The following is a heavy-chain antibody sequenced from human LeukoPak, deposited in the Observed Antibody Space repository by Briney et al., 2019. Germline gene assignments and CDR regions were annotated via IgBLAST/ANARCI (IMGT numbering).Heavy chain of an antibody. CDR1: GGSISGHY. CDR2: IYSSGST. Sequence: SETLSLTCSVSGGSISGHYWNWIRQPPGKGLEWIGYIYSSGSTNYNPSRKSRLTISVDTPKNQFSLKLTSVTAADTAVYYCARLGYTNGWGNDYWGQGTLVSVSS. D-gene: IGHD2-8*01. J-gene: IGHJ4*02. CDR3: ARLGYTNGWGNDY. V-gene: IGHV4-59*11.